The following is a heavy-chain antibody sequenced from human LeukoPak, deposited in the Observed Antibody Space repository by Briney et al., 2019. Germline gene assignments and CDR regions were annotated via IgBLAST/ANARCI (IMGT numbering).Heavy chain of an antibody. J-gene: IGHJ4*02. V-gene: IGHV1-18*01. CDR3: ARPRKGLQLVRIAAAGTDFDY. CDR1: GYTFTSYG. CDR2: ISAYNGNT. Sequence: ASVKVSCKASGYTFTSYGISWVRQAPGQGLEWMGWISAYNGNTNYAQKFQGRVTITADKSTSTAYMELSSLRSEDTAVYYCARPRKGLQLVRIAAAGTDFDYWGQGTLVTVSS. D-gene: IGHD6-13*01.